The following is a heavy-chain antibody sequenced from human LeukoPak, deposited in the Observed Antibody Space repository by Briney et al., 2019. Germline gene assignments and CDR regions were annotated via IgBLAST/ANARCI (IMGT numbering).Heavy chain of an antibody. V-gene: IGHV3-23*01. J-gene: IGHJ4*02. CDR2: ISGSGGST. D-gene: IGHD3-22*01. CDR1: GFTFSSYA. CDR3: AKMLFDYYDSSGIPYYFDY. Sequence: QPGGSLRLSCAASGFTFSSYAKSWVRQAPGKGLEWVSAISGSGGSTYYADSVKGRFTISRDNSKNTLYLQMNSLRAEDTAVYYCAKMLFDYYDSSGIPYYFDYWGQGTLVTVSS.